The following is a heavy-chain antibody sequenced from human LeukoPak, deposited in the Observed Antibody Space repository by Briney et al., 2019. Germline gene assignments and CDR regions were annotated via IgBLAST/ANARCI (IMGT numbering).Heavy chain of an antibody. Sequence: SETLSLTCAVYGGSLSGYYWSWIRQPPGKGLEWIGEINRSGGTNYNPSLKSRVTVSVDTSKNQFSLKLSSVTAADTAVYYCARGGGPGSYYNLNWGQGTLVTVSS. CDR3: ARGGGPGSYYNLN. CDR1: GGSLSGYY. J-gene: IGHJ4*02. CDR2: INRSGGT. V-gene: IGHV4-34*01. D-gene: IGHD3-10*01.